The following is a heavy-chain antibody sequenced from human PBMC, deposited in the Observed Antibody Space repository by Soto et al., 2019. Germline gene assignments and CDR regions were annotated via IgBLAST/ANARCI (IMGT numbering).Heavy chain of an antibody. V-gene: IGHV3-72*01. CDR2: IRNKAHRYTT. J-gene: IGHJ6*02. CDR1: GFTFSDHW. CDR3: ARDRSGYDSTMDV. D-gene: IGHD5-12*01. Sequence: GGSLRLSCAASGFTFSDHWMDWVRQAPGKGLEWVGLIRNKAHRYTTEYAASVRGRFTISRDDSENTLYLQMSSLRAEDTAVYYCARDRSGYDSTMDVWGQGTTVTVSS.